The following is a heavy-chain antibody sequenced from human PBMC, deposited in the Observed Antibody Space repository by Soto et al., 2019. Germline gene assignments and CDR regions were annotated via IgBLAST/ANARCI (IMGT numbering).Heavy chain of an antibody. J-gene: IGHJ4*02. Sequence: GGSLRLSCAASGFSFNSYYMNWVRLAPGKGLEWVSSITGSSNSIYYADSVKGRFTISRDNAANSVYLQMDSLRAEDTAVYYCARAYSRRNEYFFDFWGQGTLLTVSS. CDR3: ARAYSRRNEYFFDF. D-gene: IGHD6-13*01. CDR2: ITGSSNSI. V-gene: IGHV3-21*01. CDR1: GFSFNSYY.